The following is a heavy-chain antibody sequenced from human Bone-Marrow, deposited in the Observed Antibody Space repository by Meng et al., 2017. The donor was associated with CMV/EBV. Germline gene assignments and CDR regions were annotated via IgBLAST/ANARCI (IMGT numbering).Heavy chain of an antibody. D-gene: IGHD2-15*01. V-gene: IGHV3-30*02. Sequence: GESLKISCAASGFTFSSYGMHWVRQAPGKGLEWVAFIRYDGSNKYYADSVKGRFTISRENSKNTLYLQMNSLRAEDTAVYYCAKGSDCSGGSCYYYGMDVWGQGTTVTVSS. J-gene: IGHJ6*02. CDR1: GFTFSSYG. CDR2: IRYDGSNK. CDR3: AKGSDCSGGSCYYYGMDV.